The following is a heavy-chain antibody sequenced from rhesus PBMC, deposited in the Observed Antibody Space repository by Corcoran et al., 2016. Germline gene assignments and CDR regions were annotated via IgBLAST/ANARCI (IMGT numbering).Heavy chain of an antibody. V-gene: IGHV4-76*01. CDR2: LSDSGAT. J-gene: IGHJ4*01. Sequence: QVQLQESGPGLVKPSETLSLTCSVSGGSVSGGYNLNWIGQSPGKGLDWIGYLSDSGATYYNASLKNRVTISKDMSKNQFSLRLTSVTAADTAVYYCGRSGAATGAYWGQGVLVTVSS. CDR1: GGSVSGGYNL. CDR3: GRSGAATGAY. D-gene: IGHD6-31*01.